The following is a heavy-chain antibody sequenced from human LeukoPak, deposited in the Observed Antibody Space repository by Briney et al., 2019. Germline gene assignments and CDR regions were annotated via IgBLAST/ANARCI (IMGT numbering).Heavy chain of an antibody. CDR1: GGSFSGYY. D-gene: IGHD6-19*01. Sequence: SETLSLTCAVYGGSFSGYYWSWIRQPPGKGLEWIGEINHSGSTNYNPSLKSRGTISVDTSKNQFSLKLSSVTAADTAVYYCARVSGYSSGWYGGLGYYYYYMDVWGKGTTVTVSS. V-gene: IGHV4-34*01. J-gene: IGHJ6*03. CDR2: INHSGST. CDR3: ARVSGYSSGWYGGLGYYYYYMDV.